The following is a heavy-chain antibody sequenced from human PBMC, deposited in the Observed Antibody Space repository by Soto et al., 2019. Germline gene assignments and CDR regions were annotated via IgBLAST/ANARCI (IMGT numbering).Heavy chain of an antibody. V-gene: IGHV1-18*04. J-gene: IGHJ4*02. CDR1: GYTFTSYG. D-gene: IGHD3-22*01. Sequence: ASVKVSCKASGYTFTSYGISWVRQAPGQGLEWVGWISAYNGNTNYAQKLQGRVTMTTDTSTSTAYMELRSLRSDDTAVYYCARGFYYDSSGLVGYWGQGPLVTLSS. CDR3: ARGFYYDSSGLVGY. CDR2: ISAYNGNT.